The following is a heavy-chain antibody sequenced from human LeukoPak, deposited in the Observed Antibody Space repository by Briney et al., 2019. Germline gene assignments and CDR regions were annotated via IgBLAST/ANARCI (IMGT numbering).Heavy chain of an antibody. CDR2: INPRGDYT. CDR3: ARVVPAAGTGDY. J-gene: IGHJ4*02. Sequence: ASVKVSCKPFGYTFTSYYIHWVRQAPGQGLEWMGIINPRGDYTTYAQNFQGRVTMTRDTSTSTIYMELSSLRSEDTAVYYCARVVPAAGTGDYWGQGTLVTVSS. V-gene: IGHV1-46*01. CDR1: GYTFTSYY. D-gene: IGHD6-13*01.